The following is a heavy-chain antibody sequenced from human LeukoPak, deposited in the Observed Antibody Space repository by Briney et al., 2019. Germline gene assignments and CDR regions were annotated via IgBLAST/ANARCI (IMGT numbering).Heavy chain of an antibody. CDR3: ARARTVEQSGSYPPFDY. J-gene: IGHJ4*02. CDR2: ISAYNGNT. D-gene: IGHD1-26*01. CDR1: GYTFTSYG. Sequence: ASVKVSCKASGYTFTSYGISWVRQAPGQGLEWMGWISAYNGNTKYAQKLQGRVTMTTDTSTSTAYMELRSLRSDDTAVYYCARARTVEQSGSYPPFDYWGQGTLVTVSP. V-gene: IGHV1-18*01.